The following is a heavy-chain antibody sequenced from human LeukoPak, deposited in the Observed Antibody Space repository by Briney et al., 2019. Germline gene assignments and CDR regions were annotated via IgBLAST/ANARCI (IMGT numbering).Heavy chain of an antibody. CDR2: ISFDGYHT. CDR3: ARKGSAISPLDF. V-gene: IGHV3-23*01. CDR1: GFTFSTYT. Sequence: GGSLRLSCAASGFTFSTYTMNWVREAPGKGLEWVSTISFDGYHTYYADSVKGRFTMSRDNSKNILYLQMNSLRVDDTAVYFCARKGSAISPLDFWGQGTLVTVSP. D-gene: IGHD3-9*01. J-gene: IGHJ4*02.